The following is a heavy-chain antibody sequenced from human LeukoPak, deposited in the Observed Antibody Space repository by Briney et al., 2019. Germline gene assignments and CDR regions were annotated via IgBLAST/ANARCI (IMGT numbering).Heavy chain of an antibody. Sequence: GGSLRLSCAASGFTFSDYYMSWIRQAPGKGLEWVSYISSSGSTIYYADSVKGRFTISRDDAENALYLQMHNLRAEDPAVYYCAKEGGGYRLFEFWGQGTLVTVSS. J-gene: IGHJ4*02. CDR2: ISSSGSTI. V-gene: IGHV3-11*04. CDR1: GFTFSDYY. CDR3: AKEGGGYRLFEF. D-gene: IGHD5-12*01.